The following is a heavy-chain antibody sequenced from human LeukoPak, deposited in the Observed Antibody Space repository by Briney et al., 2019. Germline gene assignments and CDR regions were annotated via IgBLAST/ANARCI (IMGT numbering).Heavy chain of an antibody. V-gene: IGHV4-39*01. CDR2: IYYSGDS. J-gene: IGHJ4*02. CDR3: ARHENIIMVPTAHAFDY. D-gene: IGHD2/OR15-2a*01. Sequence: KPSETLSLTCTVSGDSISSTNYCWGWIRQPPGKGLEWIGTIYYSGDSYYNPSLKSRASISVDTSKNRFSLSVNSVTAADTAVYFCARHENIIMVPTAHAFDYWGQGALVTVSS. CDR1: GDSISSTNYC.